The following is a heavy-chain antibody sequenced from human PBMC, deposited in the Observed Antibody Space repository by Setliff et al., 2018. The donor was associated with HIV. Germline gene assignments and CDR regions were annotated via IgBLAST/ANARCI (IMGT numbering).Heavy chain of an antibody. D-gene: IGHD5-12*01. J-gene: IGHJ4*02. CDR3: ERGGQSSGYAIEY. CDR1: GGSISIHY. CDR2: TYYDGSTI. Sequence: SETLSLTCTVSGGSISIHYWSWIRLPPGKGLEWIGTTYYDGSTIKYNPSLKSRLTISLDTSKNQFSLKLNSVTAADTAVYYCERGGQSSGYAIEYWGQGTLVTVSS. V-gene: IGHV4-59*08.